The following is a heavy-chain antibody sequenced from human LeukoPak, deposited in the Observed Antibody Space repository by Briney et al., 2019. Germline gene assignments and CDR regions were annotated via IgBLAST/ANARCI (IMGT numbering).Heavy chain of an antibody. CDR3: ARGRANGYLDY. CDR1: AITFSSHA. V-gene: IGHV3-23*01. Sequence: GGSLRLSCEVSAITFSSHAMSWVRQAPGKGLEWVSSISGSGATTYCADSVKGRFTISRDDSKNTLYLQMNSLRAGDTAVYYCARGRANGYLDYWGQGTLVAVSS. J-gene: IGHJ4*02. CDR2: ISGSGATT.